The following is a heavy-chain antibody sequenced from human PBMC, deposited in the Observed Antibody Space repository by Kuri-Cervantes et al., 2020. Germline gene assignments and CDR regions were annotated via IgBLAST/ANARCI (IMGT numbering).Heavy chain of an antibody. D-gene: IGHD1-1*01. Sequence: SETLSLTCTVSGGSIRSGAYYWSWIRQHPGKGLEWLGYIYYTGSTHYNPSFKSRLIISIDTSKNQFSLKLSSVTVAATAVYNCARETGWFDPWGQGTLVTVSS. CDR1: GGSIRSGAYY. J-gene: IGHJ5*02. CDR3: ARETGWFDP. V-gene: IGHV4-31*03. CDR2: IYYTGST.